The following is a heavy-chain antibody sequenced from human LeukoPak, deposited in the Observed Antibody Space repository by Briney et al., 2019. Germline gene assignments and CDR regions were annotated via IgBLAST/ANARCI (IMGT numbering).Heavy chain of an antibody. CDR1: GFTFSSYA. CDR2: ISWNSGSI. CDR3: AKGRLGYYGSGSYCTT. D-gene: IGHD3-10*01. Sequence: GGSLRLSCAASGFTFSSYAMSWVRQAPGKGLEWVSGISWNSGSIGYADSVKGRFTISRDNAKNSLYLQMNSLRAEDTALYYCAKGRLGYYGSGSYCTTWGQGTLVTVSS. J-gene: IGHJ4*02. V-gene: IGHV3-9*01.